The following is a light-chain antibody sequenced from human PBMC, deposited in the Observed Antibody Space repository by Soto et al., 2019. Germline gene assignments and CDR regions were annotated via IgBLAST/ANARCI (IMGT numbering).Light chain of an antibody. CDR3: LQHNSYPPT. J-gene: IGKJ4*01. V-gene: IGKV1-17*01. Sequence: DIQMTQSPSSLSASVGDRVTITCRASQGIRNDLSWYQQKPGKAPKRLIYTASSLQSGIPSRFSGSGYETEFTLTIRMLQPEDFATYYCLQHNSYPPTFGGGTKVEIK. CDR2: TAS. CDR1: QGIRND.